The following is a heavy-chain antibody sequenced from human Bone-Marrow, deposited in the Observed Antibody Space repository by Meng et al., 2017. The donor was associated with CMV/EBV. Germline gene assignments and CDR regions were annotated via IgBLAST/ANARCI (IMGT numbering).Heavy chain of an antibody. CDR2: IYYSGST. D-gene: IGHD2-15*01. J-gene: IGHJ6*02. Sequence: SETLSLTCTVSGGSISSSSYYWGWIRQPPRKGLEWIGSIYYSGSTYYNPSLKSRVTISVDTSKNQFSLKLSSVTAADTAVYYCARLGYSGGYYYYGMDVWGQGTTVTVSS. V-gene: IGHV4-39*07. CDR3: ARLGYSGGYYYYGMDV. CDR1: GGSISSSSYY.